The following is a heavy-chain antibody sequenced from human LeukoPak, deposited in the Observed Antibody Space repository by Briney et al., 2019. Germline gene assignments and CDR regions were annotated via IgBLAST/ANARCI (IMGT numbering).Heavy chain of an antibody. CDR3: ARSRGPPRYYYGMDV. V-gene: IGHV5-10-1*01. Sequence: GGSLRISCKGSGSLFTSYWISWVRQMPGKGLEWMGRIDPSDSYTNYSPSFQGHVTISADKSISTAYLQWSSLKASDTAMYYCARSRGPPRYYYGMDVWGKGTTVTVSS. CDR1: GSLFTSYW. J-gene: IGHJ6*04. CDR2: IDPSDSYT. D-gene: IGHD3-10*01.